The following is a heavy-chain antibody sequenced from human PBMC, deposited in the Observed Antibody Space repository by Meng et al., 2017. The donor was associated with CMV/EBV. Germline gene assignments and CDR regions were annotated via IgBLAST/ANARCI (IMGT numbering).Heavy chain of an antibody. V-gene: IGHV1-69*05. J-gene: IGHJ6*02. CDR2: IIPIFRTA. CDR3: ARGDQGNTAKLPWETHFYCNVDV. CDR1: GGTFNSHG. D-gene: IGHD5-18*01. Sequence: SVKVSCKASGGTFNSHGITWVRQAPGQGLEWMGGIIPIFRTALYAQKFRGRVTITTDESTSTVYMELSSLTSEDTAVYYCARGDQGNTAKLPWETHFYCNVDVWGQGTTVTVSS.